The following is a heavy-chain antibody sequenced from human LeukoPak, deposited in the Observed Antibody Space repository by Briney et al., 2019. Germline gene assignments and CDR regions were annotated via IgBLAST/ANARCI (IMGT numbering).Heavy chain of an antibody. D-gene: IGHD3-10*01. CDR2: ISWNGGII. Sequence: PGRSLRLSCAASGFTLENYAMHWVRKVPGKGLEWVSGISWNGGIIGYADSVKGRFTISRDSAKNSLYLQMNSLRVEDTALYYCAKGGLRLYFGQFHYWGQGTLVTVSS. J-gene: IGHJ4*02. CDR3: AKGGLRLYFGQFHY. CDR1: GFTLENYA. V-gene: IGHV3-9*01.